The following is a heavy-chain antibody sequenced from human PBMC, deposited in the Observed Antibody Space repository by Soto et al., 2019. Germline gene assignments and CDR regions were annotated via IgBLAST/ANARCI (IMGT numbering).Heavy chain of an antibody. CDR1: GGSISSYY. CDR2: IYYSGST. D-gene: IGHD2-2*01. V-gene: IGHV4-59*01. J-gene: IGHJ5*02. CDR3: ARVRGYCSSTSCSDNWFDP. Sequence: SETLSLTCTVSGGSISSYYWSWIRQPPGKGLEWIGYIYYSGSTNYNPSLKSRVTISVDTSKNQFSLKLSSVTAADTAVYYCARVRGYCSSTSCSDNWFDPWGQGTLVTVSS.